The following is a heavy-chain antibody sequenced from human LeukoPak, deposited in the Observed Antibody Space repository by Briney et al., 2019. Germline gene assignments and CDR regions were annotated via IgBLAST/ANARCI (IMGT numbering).Heavy chain of an antibody. V-gene: IGHV4-4*02. CDR1: GGSISSSNW. CDR3: ARVRSPPDGSGSYTHAFDI. Sequence: PSGTLSLTCAASGGSISSSNWWSWVRQPPGKGLGWIGEIYHSGSTNYNPSLKSPVTISVYKSKDQFSLKLSSVTAADTAVYYCARVRSPPDGSGSYTHAFDIWGQGTMVTVSS. J-gene: IGHJ3*02. CDR2: IYHSGST. D-gene: IGHD3-10*01.